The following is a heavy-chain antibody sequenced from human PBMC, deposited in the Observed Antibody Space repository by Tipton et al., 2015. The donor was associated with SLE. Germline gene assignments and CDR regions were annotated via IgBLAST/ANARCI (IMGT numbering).Heavy chain of an antibody. V-gene: IGHV4-39*07. D-gene: IGHD1-1*01. CDR2: IYYSGST. CDR3: ARDDTGPATYFDL. Sequence: TLSLTCTVSGDSISSSSHYWGWIRQPPGKGLEWIGSIYYSGSTYYNPSLKSRVTISVGTSKNQFSLKLSSVTAAGTAVYYCARDDTGPATYFDLWGRGTLVTVSS. CDR1: GDSISSSSHY. J-gene: IGHJ2*01.